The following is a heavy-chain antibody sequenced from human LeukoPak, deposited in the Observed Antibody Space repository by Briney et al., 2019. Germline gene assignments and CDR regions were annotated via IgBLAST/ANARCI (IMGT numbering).Heavy chain of an antibody. CDR1: GVTFIDYS. CDR3: ARCQYNSSPDF. CDR2: ISPTSDYT. D-gene: IGHD6-13*01. J-gene: IGHJ4*02. V-gene: IGHV3-11*03. Sequence: PGGSLRLSCAASGVTFIDYSMSWIRQAPGKGLEWVSYISPTSDYTSYADSVKGRFTIFRENAKNSLFLQMNSLRVEDTAVYYCARCQYNSSPDFWGQGTLVTVSS.